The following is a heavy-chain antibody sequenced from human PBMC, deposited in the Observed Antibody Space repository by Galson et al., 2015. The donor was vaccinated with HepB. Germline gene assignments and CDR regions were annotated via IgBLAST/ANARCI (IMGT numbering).Heavy chain of an antibody. D-gene: IGHD1-1*01. CDR2: IYPGESDN. V-gene: IGHV5-51*03. CDR3: ARRVWNDDSLDH. J-gene: IGHJ4*02. Sequence: QSGAEVKKPGESLKISCQGSGYSFSTYWLGWGRQMPGKGLEWVGIIYPGESDNRYSPSFQGQVTILADKSISTAYLQWSSLKASDTAMYFCARRVWNDDSLDHWGQRTLVPVSS. CDR1: GYSFSTYW.